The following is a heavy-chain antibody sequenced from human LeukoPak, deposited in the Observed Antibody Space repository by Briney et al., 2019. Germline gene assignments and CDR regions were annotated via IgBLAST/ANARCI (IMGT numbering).Heavy chain of an antibody. CDR2: ISTSSSYI. CDR1: GFTSSSYS. CDR3: AKAPVTTCRGAYCYPFDY. Sequence: GGSLRLSCAASGFTSSSYSMNWVRQAAGKGLEWVSSISTSSSYIYYADSVKGRFTISRDSSKNTLFLQMNRLRPEDAAVYYCAKAPVTTCRGAYCYPFDYWGQGTLVTVSS. D-gene: IGHD2-21*01. J-gene: IGHJ4*02. V-gene: IGHV3-21*04.